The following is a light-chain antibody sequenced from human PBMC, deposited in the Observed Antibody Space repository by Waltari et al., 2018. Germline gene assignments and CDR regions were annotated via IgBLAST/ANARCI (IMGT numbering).Light chain of an antibody. Sequence: QSVLTQPPSVSGAPGQRVTIPCTGSWSNIGPGYDVHWSQQLPGKAPTLLIYGVNTRPPGVPDRFFGSKSGSSASLAIPGLQPEDEADYYCQSYDTSLGVVFGGGTKVTVL. CDR3: QSYDTSLGVV. CDR2: GVN. CDR1: WSNIGPGYD. J-gene: IGLJ2*01. V-gene: IGLV1-40*01.